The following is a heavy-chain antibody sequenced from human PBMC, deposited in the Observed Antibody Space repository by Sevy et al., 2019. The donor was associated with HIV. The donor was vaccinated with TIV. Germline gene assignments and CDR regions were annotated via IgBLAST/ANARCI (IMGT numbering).Heavy chain of an antibody. CDR2: ISGSGHIT. D-gene: IGHD2-8*01. J-gene: IGHJ4*02. CDR1: GFAFSTYA. V-gene: IGHV3-23*01. CDR3: AKYFHPNGAWDY. Sequence: GGSLRLSCAASGFAFSTYAMSWVRQAPGKGLEWVSAISGSGHITQYADSVKGRFTSSRDKSKNTLYLQMNSLRAEDTAVYYCAKYFHPNGAWDYWGQGTLVTVSS.